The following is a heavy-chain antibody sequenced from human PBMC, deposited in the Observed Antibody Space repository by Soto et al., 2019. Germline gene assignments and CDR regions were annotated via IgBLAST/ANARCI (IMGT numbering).Heavy chain of an antibody. CDR1: GFTFSSYS. V-gene: IGHV3-48*01. CDR3: ARSDYYYYYYMDV. CDR2: ISSSSSTI. Sequence: EVRLVESGGGLVQPGGSLRLSCAASGFTFSSYSMNWVRQAPGKGLEWVSYISSSSSTIYYADSVKGRFTISRDNAKNSLYLQMNSLRAEDTAVYYCARSDYYYYYYMDVWGKGTTVTVSS. J-gene: IGHJ6*03.